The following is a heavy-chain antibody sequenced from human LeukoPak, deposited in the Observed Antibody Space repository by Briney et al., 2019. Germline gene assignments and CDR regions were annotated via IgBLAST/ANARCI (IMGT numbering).Heavy chain of an antibody. CDR1: RGSFSGYF. Sequence: PSETLSLTCDVYRGSFSGYFWSWIRQTPGKGLEWLGEMNDSGSTNYNPSLKSRVTISVAVSKNQYSLRLTSVTAADTAVYYCARKGFVESTGWRGAFDVWGQGKMVTVSS. CDR2: MNDSGST. D-gene: IGHD2-8*02. V-gene: IGHV4-34*01. CDR3: ARKGFVESTGWRGAFDV. J-gene: IGHJ3*01.